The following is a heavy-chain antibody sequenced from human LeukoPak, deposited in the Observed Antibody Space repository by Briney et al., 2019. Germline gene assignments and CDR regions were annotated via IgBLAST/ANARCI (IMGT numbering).Heavy chain of an antibody. Sequence: GGSLRLSCAASGFTFSNYAMTWVRQAPGKGLEWVSAISNSGGSLFYADSVKGRFTISRDNSKNTLYLQMNSLRAEDTAVYYCAKVSTSVVVIEPFDSWGQGTLVTVSS. D-gene: IGHD2-21*01. J-gene: IGHJ4*02. V-gene: IGHV3-23*01. CDR3: AKVSTSVVVIEPFDS. CDR2: ISNSGGSL. CDR1: GFTFSNYA.